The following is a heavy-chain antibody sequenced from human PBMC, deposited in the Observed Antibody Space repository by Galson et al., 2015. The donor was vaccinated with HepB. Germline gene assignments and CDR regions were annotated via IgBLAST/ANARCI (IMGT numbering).Heavy chain of an antibody. CDR1: GYTFTSYD. D-gene: IGHD3-22*01. CDR2: MNPNSGYT. Sequence: SVKVSCKASGYTFTSYDINWVRQATGQGLEWMGWMNPNSGYTGFAQRFQGRVTMTRDTSLSTAYVELRSLTSEDTAIYYCARSMGSFYYDSRGYYAADLWGQGTLVAVSS. CDR3: ARSMGSFYYDSRGYYAADL. J-gene: IGHJ5*02. V-gene: IGHV1-8*01.